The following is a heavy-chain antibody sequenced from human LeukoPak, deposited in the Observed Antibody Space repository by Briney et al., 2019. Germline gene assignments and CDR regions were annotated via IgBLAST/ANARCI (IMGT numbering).Heavy chain of an antibody. Sequence: GGSLRLSCAASGFTVSTYSMSWVRQAPGKGLEWVATFSSGGRTSYADSVKGRFTISGDTSQNTVYLQMNSLRDEDTALYYCASILYGWGQGTLVTVSS. V-gene: IGHV3-53*01. CDR2: FSSGGRT. CDR1: GFTVSTYS. J-gene: IGHJ4*02. CDR3: ASILYG. D-gene: IGHD2/OR15-2a*01.